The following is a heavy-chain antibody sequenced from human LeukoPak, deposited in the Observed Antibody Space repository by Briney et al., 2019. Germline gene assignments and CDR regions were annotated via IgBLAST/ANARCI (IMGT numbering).Heavy chain of an antibody. D-gene: IGHD4-23*01. CDR2: ISSSSSTI. J-gene: IGHJ3*02. V-gene: IGHV3-48*04. CDR1: GFTFSSYS. Sequence: GGSLRLSCAASGFTFSSYSMNWVRQAPGKGLEWVSYISSSSSTIYCADSVKGRFTISRDNAKNSLYLQMNSLRAEDTAVYYCARDRDYGGNSGAFDIWGQGTMVTVSS. CDR3: ARDRDYGGNSGAFDI.